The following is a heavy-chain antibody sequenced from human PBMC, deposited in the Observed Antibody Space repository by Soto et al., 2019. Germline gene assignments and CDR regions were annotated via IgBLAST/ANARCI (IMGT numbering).Heavy chain of an antibody. J-gene: IGHJ4*02. CDR2: IIPIFGTA. Sequence: QVQLVQSGAEVKKPGSSVKVSCKASGGTFSSYAISWVRQAPGQGLEWMGGIIPIFGTANYAQKFQGRVTITADESTSTAYMGLSGLRSEDTAVYYCARGGDGATDPQTGDYWGQGTLVTVSS. V-gene: IGHV1-69*01. CDR1: GGTFSSYA. D-gene: IGHD1-26*01. CDR3: ARGGDGATDPQTGDY.